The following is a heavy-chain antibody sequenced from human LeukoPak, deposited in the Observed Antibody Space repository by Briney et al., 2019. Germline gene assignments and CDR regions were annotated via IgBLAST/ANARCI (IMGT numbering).Heavy chain of an antibody. D-gene: IGHD6-19*01. CDR2: IDPSDSYT. CDR1: GYSFTSYW. J-gene: IGHJ4*02. V-gene: IGHV5-10-1*01. Sequence: GESLKISCKGSGYSFTSYWISWVRQMPGKDLEWMGRIDPSDSYTNYSPSFQGHVTISADKSINTAYLQWSSLKASDTAMYYCARIPYSSGWYYFDYWGQGTLVTVSS. CDR3: ARIPYSSGWYYFDY.